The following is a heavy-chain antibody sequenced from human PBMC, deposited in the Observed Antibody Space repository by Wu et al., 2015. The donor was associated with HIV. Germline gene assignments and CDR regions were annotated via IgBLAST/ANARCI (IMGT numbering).Heavy chain of an antibody. Sequence: QVQLVQSGAEVKKPGASVKVSCTASGYTFSSYDINWVRQATGQGLEWMGWMNPKTGNTGQAQKFQGRVTMTRDTSTSTVYMELSSLRSEDTAVYYCARERVDYDSSGYRAHRGHHFDYWGQGTLVTVSS. CDR3: ARERVDYDSSGYRAHRGHHFDY. CDR1: GYTFSSYD. D-gene: IGHD3-22*01. V-gene: IGHV1-8*01. CDR2: MNPKTGNT. J-gene: IGHJ4*02.